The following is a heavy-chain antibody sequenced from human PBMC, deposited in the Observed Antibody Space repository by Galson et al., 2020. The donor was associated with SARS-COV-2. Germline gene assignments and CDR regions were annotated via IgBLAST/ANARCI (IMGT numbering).Heavy chain of an antibody. CDR2: IYYSGTT. Sequence: SETLSLTCSVSCGSVRSSSYWWAWIRQPPGKGLEWIGSIYYSGTTYYNPSLLSRLTISVDTSENQFSLNLSSVSAADTAVYYCARLYRYYDSSGYPDYWGQGTLVTVSS. D-gene: IGHD3-22*01. V-gene: IGHV4-39*01. CDR1: CGSVRSSSYW. J-gene: IGHJ4*02. CDR3: ARLYRYYDSSGYPDY.